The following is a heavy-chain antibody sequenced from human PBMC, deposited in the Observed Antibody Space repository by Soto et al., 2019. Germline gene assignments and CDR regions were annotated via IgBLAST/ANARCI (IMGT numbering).Heavy chain of an antibody. CDR2: ISHDGSKT. D-gene: IGHD5-12*01. Sequence: QVQLVESGGGVVQPGRSLRLSCAASGLTFSSYGMHWVRQAPGKGLERVAFISHDGSKTYYADSVKGRFTISRDNSKNTLYLQMNSLRAADTAVYFCARDHSGYDLYYFDYWGQGTLVTVSS. V-gene: IGHV3-30-3*01. J-gene: IGHJ4*02. CDR3: ARDHSGYDLYYFDY. CDR1: GLTFSSYG.